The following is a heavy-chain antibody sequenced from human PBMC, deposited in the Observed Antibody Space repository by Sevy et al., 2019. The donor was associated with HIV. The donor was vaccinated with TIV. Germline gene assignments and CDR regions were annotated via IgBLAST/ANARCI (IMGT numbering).Heavy chain of an antibody. V-gene: IGHV4-59*01. J-gene: IGHJ6*03. Sequence: SETLSLTCTVSGDSISSYYWSWIRQPPGKGLEWIGYIYYSGSTNYNPSLKSRVTISVDTSKNQFSLKLSSVTAADTAVYYCARGPYYDFWSGYYSSRGDYYYYMDVWGKGTTVTVSS. CDR3: ARGPYYDFWSGYYSSRGDYYYYMDV. CDR2: IYYSGST. D-gene: IGHD3-3*01. CDR1: GDSISSYY.